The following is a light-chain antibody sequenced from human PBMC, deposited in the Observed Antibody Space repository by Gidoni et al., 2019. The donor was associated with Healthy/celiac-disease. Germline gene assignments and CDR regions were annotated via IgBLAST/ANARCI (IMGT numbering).Light chain of an antibody. J-gene: IGKJ4*01. CDR2: GAS. V-gene: IGKV3-20*01. CDR3: QQYGGSPLT. CDR1: QSSTSNY. Sequence: EIVLPQSPGTLSLSPGERATISCRASQSSTSNYLAWYQQKPGQAPRLLIYGASNRATGIPDRFSGSGSGTDFTLTISRLEPEDFAVYYCQQYGGSPLTFGGGTKVEI.